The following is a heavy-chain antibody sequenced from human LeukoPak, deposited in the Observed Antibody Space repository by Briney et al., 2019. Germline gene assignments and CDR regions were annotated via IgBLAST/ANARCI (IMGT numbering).Heavy chain of an antibody. CDR3: AKESGRYRYGYWVYYFDY. CDR2: IWYDGSNK. D-gene: IGHD5-18*01. J-gene: IGHJ4*01. Sequence: PGRSLRLSCAASGFTFSSYGMHWVRQAPGKGLEWVAVIWYDGSNKYYADSVKGRFTISRDNSKNTLYLQMNSLRAEDTAVYYCAKESGRYRYGYWVYYFDYRGTVIIVTASS. V-gene: IGHV3-33*06. CDR1: GFTFSSYG.